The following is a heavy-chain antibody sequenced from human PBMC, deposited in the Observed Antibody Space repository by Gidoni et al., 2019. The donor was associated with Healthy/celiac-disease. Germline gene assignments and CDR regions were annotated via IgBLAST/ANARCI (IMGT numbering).Heavy chain of an antibody. CDR3: ARVWEHSGCLDY. J-gene: IGHJ4*02. V-gene: IGHV3-11*06. Sequence: QVQLVESGGGLVKPGGSLRLSCAASGFTFSDYYMSWIRQAPGKGLEWVSYISSSSSYTNYADSVKGRFTISRDNAKNSLYLQMNSLRAEDTAVYYCARVWEHSGCLDYWGQGTLVTVSS. CDR2: ISSSSSYT. CDR1: GFTFSDYY. D-gene: IGHD3-10*01.